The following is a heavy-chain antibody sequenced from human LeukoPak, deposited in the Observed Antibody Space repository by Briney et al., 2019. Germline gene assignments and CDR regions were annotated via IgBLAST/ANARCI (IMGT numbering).Heavy chain of an antibody. CDR2: IIPIFGTA. V-gene: IGHV1-69*13. CDR3: ARPHLYYDSRYGTDV. D-gene: IGHD3-22*01. J-gene: IGHJ6*02. Sequence: SVTVSCTASGGTFSSYAISWVRQAPGQGLEWMGGIIPIFGTANYAQKFQGRVTITADESTSTAYMELSSLRSEDTAVYYCARPHLYYDSRYGTDVWGQGTTVTVSS. CDR1: GGTFSSYA.